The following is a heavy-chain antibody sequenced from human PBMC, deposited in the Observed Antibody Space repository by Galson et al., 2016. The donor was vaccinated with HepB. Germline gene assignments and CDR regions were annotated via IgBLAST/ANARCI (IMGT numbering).Heavy chain of an antibody. Sequence: SLRLSCAASGFTFGDYTMSWFRQAPGKGLEWLGFIRSKAYGGTADYAVSVRGRFTFSRDDSKTIAYLQMNSLKYEDTAVYFCTRGGAGTNAFDFWGQGTLVTVSS. CDR3: TRGGAGTNAFDF. CDR1: GFTFGDYT. CDR2: IRSKAYGGTA. D-gene: IGHD1-26*01. J-gene: IGHJ3*01. V-gene: IGHV3-49*03.